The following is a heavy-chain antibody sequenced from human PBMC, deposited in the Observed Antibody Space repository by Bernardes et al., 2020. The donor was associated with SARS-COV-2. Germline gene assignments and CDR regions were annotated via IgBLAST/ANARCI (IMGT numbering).Heavy chain of an antibody. V-gene: IGHV3-9*01. J-gene: IGHJ4*02. CDR1: GFTFDDYA. Sequence: GGSLRLSCAASGFTFDDYAMHWVRQAPGKGLEWVSGISWNSGNIGYADSVKGRFTISRDNAKNSLYLQMNSLRAEDTALYYCALGARGWEHYFDYWGQGTLVTVSS. CDR3: ALGARGWEHYFDY. D-gene: IGHD6-19*01. CDR2: ISWNSGNI.